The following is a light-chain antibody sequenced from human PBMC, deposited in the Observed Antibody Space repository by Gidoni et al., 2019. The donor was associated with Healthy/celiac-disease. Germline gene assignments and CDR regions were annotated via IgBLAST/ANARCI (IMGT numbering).Light chain of an antibody. V-gene: IGKV1-39*01. CDR1: QILSSY. CDR2: AAS. Sequence: DIQTPQSPSSLSASVGDRVTITCRASQILSSYLNWYQQKPGKAPKLLIYAASSLQSGVPSRFSGSGCGTDFTLNISSLQPEGFANYYCKQSYSTPLTFGGGTKVEIK. J-gene: IGKJ4*01. CDR3: KQSYSTPLT.